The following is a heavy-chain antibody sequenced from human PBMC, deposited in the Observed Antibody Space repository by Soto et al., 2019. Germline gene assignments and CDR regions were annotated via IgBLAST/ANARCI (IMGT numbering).Heavy chain of an antibody. CDR3: ARESEDLTSNFDY. CDR2: ISSTTNYI. Sequence: LRLSCAASGFTFTRYSMNWVRQAPGKGLEWVSSISSTTNYIYYADSMKGRFTVSRDNAKNSVYLEMNSLSAEDTAVYYCARESEDLTSNFDYWGQGTLVTVS. J-gene: IGHJ4*02. V-gene: IGHV3-21*01. CDR1: GFTFTRYS.